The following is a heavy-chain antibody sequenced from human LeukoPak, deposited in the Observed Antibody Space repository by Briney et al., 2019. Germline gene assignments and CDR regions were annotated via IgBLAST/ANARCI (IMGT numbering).Heavy chain of an antibody. CDR1: GYTFTSYG. J-gene: IGHJ4*02. V-gene: IGHV1-18*01. Sequence: ASVKVPCKASGYTFTSYGISWVRQAPGQGLEWMAWISTYNGNTEYAQKFQGRVTVTTDTSTSTAYMELRSLRSDDTAFYYCARSRVKRYSSGWTFDYWGQGTLVTVSS. CDR2: ISTYNGNT. D-gene: IGHD6-19*01. CDR3: ARSRVKRYSSGWTFDY.